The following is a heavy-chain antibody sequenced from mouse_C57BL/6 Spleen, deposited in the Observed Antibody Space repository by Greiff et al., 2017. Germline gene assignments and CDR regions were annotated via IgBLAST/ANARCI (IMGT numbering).Heavy chain of an antibody. D-gene: IGHD4-1*01. Sequence: EVQLVESGPGLVKPSQSLSLTCSVTGYSITSGYYWNWIRQFPGNKLEWMGYISYDGSNNYNPSLKNRISITRDTSKNQFFLKLNSVTTEDTATYYCASGVNWDGGFDYWGQGTTLTVSS. CDR1: GYSITSGYY. V-gene: IGHV3-6*01. CDR2: ISYDGSN. CDR3: ASGVNWDGGFDY. J-gene: IGHJ2*01.